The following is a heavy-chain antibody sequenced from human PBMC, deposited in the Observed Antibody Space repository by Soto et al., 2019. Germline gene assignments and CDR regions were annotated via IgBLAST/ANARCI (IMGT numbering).Heavy chain of an antibody. J-gene: IGHJ4*02. D-gene: IGHD4-17*01. CDR3: AREAQFHYGDYGPFDY. CDR2: IWYDGSNK. CDR1: GFTFSSYG. V-gene: IGHV3-33*01. Sequence: QVQLVESGGGVVQPGRSLRLSCAASGFTFSSYGMHWVRQAPGKGLEWVAVIWYDGSNKYYADSVKGRFTISRDNSKNTLYLQMNRLRAEDTAVYYCAREAQFHYGDYGPFDYWGQGTLVTVSS.